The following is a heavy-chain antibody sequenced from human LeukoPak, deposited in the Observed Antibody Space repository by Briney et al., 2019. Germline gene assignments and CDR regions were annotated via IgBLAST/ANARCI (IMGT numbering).Heavy chain of an antibody. D-gene: IGHD3-10*01. Sequence: ASVKVSCKASGYTFTSYGISWVRPAPGQGLEWMGWISAYNGNTNYAQKLQGRVTMTTDTSTSTAYMELRSLRSDDTAVYYCARDRDYYGSGSYIVGFDPWGQGTLVTVSS. CDR2: ISAYNGNT. CDR1: GYTFTSYG. CDR3: ARDRDYYGSGSYIVGFDP. J-gene: IGHJ5*02. V-gene: IGHV1-18*01.